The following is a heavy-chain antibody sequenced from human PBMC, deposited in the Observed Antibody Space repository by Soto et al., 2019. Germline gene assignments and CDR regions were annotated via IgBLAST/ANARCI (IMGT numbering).Heavy chain of an antibody. CDR3: ASVRRARSGSYYFDY. V-gene: IGHV4-38-2*02. Sequence: SETLSLTCTVSGYSISSGYYWGWIRQPPGKGLEWIGSIYHSGSTNYNPSLKSRVTISVDTSKNQFSLKLSSVTAADTAVYYCASVRRARSGSYYFDYWGQGTLVTVSS. CDR2: IYHSGST. D-gene: IGHD3-10*01. CDR1: GYSISSGYY. J-gene: IGHJ4*02.